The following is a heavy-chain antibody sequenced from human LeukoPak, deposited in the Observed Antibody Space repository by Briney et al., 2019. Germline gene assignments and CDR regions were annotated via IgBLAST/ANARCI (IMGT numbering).Heavy chain of an antibody. V-gene: IGHV4-59*01. CDR3: ARGANLITGSPTHLDY. D-gene: IGHD1-20*01. CDR2: IYYTGNT. Sequence: ETLSLTCTVSGDSISYYYWTWIRQPPGRGLAWLGYIYYTGNTNYNPSLKSRVTISVDTSKNQFSLQLSSVTAADTAVYYCARGANLITGSPTHLDYWGQGTLVTVSS. CDR1: GDSISYYY. J-gene: IGHJ4*02.